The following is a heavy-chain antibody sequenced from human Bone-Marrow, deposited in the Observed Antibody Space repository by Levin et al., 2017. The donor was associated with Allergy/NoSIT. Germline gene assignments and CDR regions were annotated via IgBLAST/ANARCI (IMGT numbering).Heavy chain of an antibody. CDR3: ARGIIGDVRVAHKEAFDI. Sequence: PGGSLRLSCTVSGFTFSLYSMNWVRQAPGKGLEWVSSISSSGTDMYNADSVKGRITISRDNAKNSLNLQMSSLRAEDTAVYYCARGIIGDVRVAHKEAFDIWGQGTMVTVSS. J-gene: IGHJ3*02. V-gene: IGHV3-21*01. D-gene: IGHD2/OR15-2a*01. CDR1: GFTFSLYS. CDR2: ISSSGTDM.